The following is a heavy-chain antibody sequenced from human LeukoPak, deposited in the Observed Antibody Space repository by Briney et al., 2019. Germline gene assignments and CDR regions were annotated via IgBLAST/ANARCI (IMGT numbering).Heavy chain of an antibody. CDR1: DLSFTSYG. Sequence: ASVKVSCKASDLSFTSYGMSWVRQAPGQGLEWMGWISAYNGSTKYAQKLQGRVTMTTDTSTGTAYMELRSLRPDDTAVYYCARDLTSNVAVTEYHYYAMDVWGQGTTVTVSS. D-gene: IGHD6-19*01. CDR2: ISAYNGST. CDR3: ARDLTSNVAVTEYHYYAMDV. J-gene: IGHJ6*02. V-gene: IGHV1-18*01.